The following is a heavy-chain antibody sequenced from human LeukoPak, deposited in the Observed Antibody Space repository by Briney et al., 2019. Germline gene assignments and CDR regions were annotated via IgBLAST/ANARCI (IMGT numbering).Heavy chain of an antibody. CDR1: GYTLTDYY. J-gene: IGHJ4*02. CDR2: INPHSGGA. Sequence: ASVKVSCKASGYTLTDYYMYWVRQAPGQGLEWMGWINPHSGGANYAQKFQGRVTMTRDTSISTACMDLRSLTSDDTAVYYCARDLGYSNTWYFWGQGTLVTVSS. D-gene: IGHD1-26*01. CDR3: ARDLGYSNTWYF. V-gene: IGHV1-2*02.